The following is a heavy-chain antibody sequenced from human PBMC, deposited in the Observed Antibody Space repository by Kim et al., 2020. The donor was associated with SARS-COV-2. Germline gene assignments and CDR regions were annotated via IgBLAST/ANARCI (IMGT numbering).Heavy chain of an antibody. V-gene: IGHV4-31*03. CDR3: ARVFGDYTYWYFDL. J-gene: IGHJ2*01. Sequence: SETLSLTCTVSGGSISSGGYYWSWIRQHPGKGLEWIGYIYYSGSTYYNPSLKSRVTISVDTSKNQFSLKLSSVTAADTAVYYCARVFGDYTYWYFDLWGRGTLVTVSS. D-gene: IGHD4-17*01. CDR1: GGSISSGGYY. CDR2: IYYSGST.